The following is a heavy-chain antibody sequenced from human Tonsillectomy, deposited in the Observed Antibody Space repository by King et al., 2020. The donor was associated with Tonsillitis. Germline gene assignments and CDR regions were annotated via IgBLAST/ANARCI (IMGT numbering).Heavy chain of an antibody. CDR1: GFTFSSFS. V-gene: IGHV3-48*01. CDR2: ISSGSGTI. J-gene: IGHJ4*02. CDR3: ARDKDWGFDY. D-gene: IGHD7-27*01. Sequence: VQLVESGGGLVQPGESLRLSCAASGFTFSSFSMNWVRQAPGKGLEWVSYISSGSGTISYADSVKGRFTISRDNAKNSLFLQMNSLRAEDTAVYYCARDKDWGFDYWGQGTLVTVSS.